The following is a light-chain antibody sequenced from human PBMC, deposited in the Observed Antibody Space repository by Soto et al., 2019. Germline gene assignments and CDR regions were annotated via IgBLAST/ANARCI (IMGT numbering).Light chain of an antibody. V-gene: IGKV1-5*01. CDR3: QQYSSYSS. J-gene: IGKJ2*01. CDR1: QSISGW. Sequence: DIQMTQSPSTLSASVGDRVTITCRASQSISGWLAWYQQKPGKAPNLLISDASSLESGVPSRFSGSGYGTEFTRTISGLQPDDLATYYCQQYSSYSSFGQGTKLEIK. CDR2: DAS.